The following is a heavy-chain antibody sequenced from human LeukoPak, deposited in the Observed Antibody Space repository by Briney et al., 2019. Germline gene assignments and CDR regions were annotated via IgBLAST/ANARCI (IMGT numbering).Heavy chain of an antibody. V-gene: IGHV3-23*01. CDR3: AKDSEYDSSGYPFNGFDP. D-gene: IGHD3-22*01. J-gene: IGHJ5*02. Sequence: GWSLPLSCPASGFTFSSYAMSWVRQAAGKGLEWVSAISGSGGSKYYADSVKGRFTISRDNSKKTLYLQMTGLRAEDTAVYYCAKDSEYDSSGYPFNGFDPWGQGTLVTVSS. CDR2: ISGSGGSK. CDR1: GFTFSSYA.